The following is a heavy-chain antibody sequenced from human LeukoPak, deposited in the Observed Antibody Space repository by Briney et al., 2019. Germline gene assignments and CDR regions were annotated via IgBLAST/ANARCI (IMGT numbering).Heavy chain of an antibody. CDR3: ARTHCSGGSCYSFDY. J-gene: IGHJ4*02. CDR2: IYYSGST. V-gene: IGHV4-59*01. CDR1: GGSLSSYY. D-gene: IGHD2-15*01. Sequence: SEPLSLTCTVSGGSLSSYYWSWLRQPPGKGLEWFAYIYYSGSTNYNTPLKRRVTISVDTSKNQFSLKLSSVTAADTAVYYCARTHCSGGSCYSFDYWGQGTLVTVSS.